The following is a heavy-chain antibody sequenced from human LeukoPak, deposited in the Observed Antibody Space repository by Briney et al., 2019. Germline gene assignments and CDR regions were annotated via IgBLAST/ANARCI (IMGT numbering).Heavy chain of an antibody. V-gene: IGHV1-2*04. D-gene: IGHD3-10*01. CDR1: GYTCTGYY. J-gene: IGHJ5*02. CDR2: VNPNSGGT. CDR3: ARGSITMVRGVISTNWFAP. Sequence: SVKVSCKAAGYTCTGYYMHWVRHAPGQGLELMGWVNPNSGGTNYAQKFQRWVTMTRDTSISKGYMELSTLRSADTAVYYCARGSITMVRGVISTNWFAPWGQGTLVTVSS.